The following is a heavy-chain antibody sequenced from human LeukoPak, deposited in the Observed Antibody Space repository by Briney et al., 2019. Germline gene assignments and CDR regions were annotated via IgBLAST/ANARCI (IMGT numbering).Heavy chain of an antibody. J-gene: IGHJ3*02. Sequence: GGSLRLSCAASGFTFSSYGMHWVRQAPGKGLEWVAFIRYDGSNKYYADSVKGRFTISRDNSKNTLYLQMNSLRAEDTAVYYCAKERGCTAAFDIWGQGTMVTVSS. D-gene: IGHD2-15*01. V-gene: IGHV3-30*02. CDR1: GFTFSSYG. CDR2: IRYDGSNK. CDR3: AKERGCTAAFDI.